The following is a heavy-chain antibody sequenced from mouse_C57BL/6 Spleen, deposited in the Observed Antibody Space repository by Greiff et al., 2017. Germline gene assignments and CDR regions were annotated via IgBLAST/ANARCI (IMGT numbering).Heavy chain of an antibody. CDR3: AKESYYGSSPYWYFDV. CDR1: GFSLISYG. D-gene: IGHD1-1*01. Sequence: QVQLKESGPGLVQPSQSLSITCTVSGFSLISYGVHWVRQSPGKGPEWLGVIWRGGSTDYNAAFMSRLSITKDNSKSQVFFKMDSLQADDTAIYYCAKESYYGSSPYWYFDVWGTGTTVTVSS. V-gene: IGHV2-5*01. J-gene: IGHJ1*03. CDR2: IWRGGST.